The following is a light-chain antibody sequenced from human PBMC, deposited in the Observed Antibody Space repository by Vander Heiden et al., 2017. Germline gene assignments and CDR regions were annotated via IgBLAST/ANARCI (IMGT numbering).Light chain of an antibody. CDR1: QNVKSK. Sequence: EVVMTQSPATLSVSPGERATLSCRASQNVKSKLAWYQQTPGPGSSRATGIPTRFTGSGFGTEFTLTISSLQPEDFALYYCQKYNYWPPHTFGGGTKVEIK. J-gene: IGKJ4*01. V-gene: IGKV3-15*01. CDR3: QKYNYWPPHT.